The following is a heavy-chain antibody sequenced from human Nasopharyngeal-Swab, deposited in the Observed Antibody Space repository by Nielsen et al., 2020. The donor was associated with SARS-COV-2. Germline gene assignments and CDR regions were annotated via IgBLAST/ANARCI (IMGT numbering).Heavy chain of an antibody. D-gene: IGHD3-10*01. Sequence: WIRQPPGKGLEWVSTISGTDEITYYADSVKGRLTISRDNSKNTLFLQMNSLRAEDTAKYYCAKGHGSGSYVALDVWGQGTMVTVSS. CDR3: AKGHGSGSYVALDV. V-gene: IGHV3-23*01. J-gene: IGHJ3*01. CDR2: ISGTDEIT.